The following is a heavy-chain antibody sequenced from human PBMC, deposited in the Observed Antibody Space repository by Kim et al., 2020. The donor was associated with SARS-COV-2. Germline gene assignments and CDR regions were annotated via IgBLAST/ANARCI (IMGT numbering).Heavy chain of an antibody. D-gene: IGHD2-21*01. V-gene: IGHV3-30*07. J-gene: IGHJ4*02. Sequence: SVQGRFTISRDNSKNTLYLQMNSLRAEDTAVYYCARTSLDCGGDCYYFDYWGQGTLVTVSS. CDR3: ARTSLDCGGDCYYFDY.